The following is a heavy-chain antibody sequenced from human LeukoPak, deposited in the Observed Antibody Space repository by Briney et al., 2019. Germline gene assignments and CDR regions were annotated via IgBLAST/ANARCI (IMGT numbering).Heavy chain of an antibody. J-gene: IGHJ4*02. D-gene: IGHD2-15*01. CDR2: IYYSGTT. CDR3: ARTHSYCSGGNCYVYDY. V-gene: IGHV4-59*01. CDR1: GGSISGFY. Sequence: SETLSLTCTVSGGSISGFYWSWIRQPPGKGPEWIGYIYYSGTTKYNPSLKSRVTISADTSKNQFSLTLRSVTAADTATYHCARTHSYCSGGNCYVYDYWGPGTRVTVSS.